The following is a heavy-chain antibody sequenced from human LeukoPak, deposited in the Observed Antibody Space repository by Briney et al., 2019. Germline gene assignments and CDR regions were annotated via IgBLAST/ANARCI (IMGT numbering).Heavy chain of an antibody. D-gene: IGHD6-6*01. V-gene: IGHV1-69*13. J-gene: IGHJ4*02. Sequence: GASVKVSCKASGYTFTSYAISWVRQAPGQGLEWMGGITPIFGTANYAQKFQGRVTITADESTSTAYMELSSLRSEDTAVYYCARGADFSIAARPTTLDYWGQGTLVTVSS. CDR3: ARGADFSIAARPTTLDY. CDR2: ITPIFGTA. CDR1: GYTFTSYA.